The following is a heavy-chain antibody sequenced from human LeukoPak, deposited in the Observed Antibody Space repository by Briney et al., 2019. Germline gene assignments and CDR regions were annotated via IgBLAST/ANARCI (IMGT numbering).Heavy chain of an antibody. CDR1: GGTFSSYA. J-gene: IGHJ6*03. Sequence: SVKVSCKTSGGTFSSYAISWVRQAPGQGLEWMGGIIPIFGTANYAQKFQGRVTITADESTSTAYMELSSLRSEDTAVYYCARATWYGDPGSYYYYMDVWGKGTTVTVSS. V-gene: IGHV1-69*01. CDR2: IIPIFGTA. D-gene: IGHD4-17*01. CDR3: ARATWYGDPGSYYYYMDV.